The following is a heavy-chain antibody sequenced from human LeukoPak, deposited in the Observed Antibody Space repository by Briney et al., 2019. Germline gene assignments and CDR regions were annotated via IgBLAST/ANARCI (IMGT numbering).Heavy chain of an antibody. CDR2: INHSGST. Sequence: SETLSLTCAVYGGSFSGYYWSWIRQPPGKGLEWIGEINHSGSTNYNPSLKSRVTISVDTSKNQFSLKLSSVTAADTAVYYCARRRGSSSWEWFDPWGRGTLVTVSS. D-gene: IGHD6-13*01. V-gene: IGHV4-34*01. CDR1: GGSFSGYY. J-gene: IGHJ5*02. CDR3: ARRRGSSSWEWFDP.